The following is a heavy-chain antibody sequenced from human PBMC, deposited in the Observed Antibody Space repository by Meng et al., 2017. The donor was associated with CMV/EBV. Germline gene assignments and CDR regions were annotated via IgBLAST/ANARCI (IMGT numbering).Heavy chain of an antibody. CDR1: GFTFSSYA. V-gene: IGHV3-23*01. D-gene: IGHD3-3*01. J-gene: IGHJ3*02. CDR2: ISGSGGRT. Sequence: GGSLRLSCAASGFTFSSYAMSWVRQAPGKGLEWVSSISGSGGRTYHADSVKGRFTISRDNSKNTLYLQMNSLRAEDTAVYYCARDRELDYDFWSGYGPGAFDIWGQGTMVTVSS. CDR3: ARDRELDYDFWSGYGPGAFDI.